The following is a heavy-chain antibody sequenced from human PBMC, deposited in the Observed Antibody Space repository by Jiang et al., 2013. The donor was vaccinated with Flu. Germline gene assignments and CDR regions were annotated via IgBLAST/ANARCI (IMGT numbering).Heavy chain of an antibody. Sequence: SVKVSCKASGYTFTSYAMHWVRQAPGQRLEWMGWINAGNGNTKYSQKFQGRVTITRDTSASTAYMELSSLRSEDTAVYYCARERHPADYAFHYFQHWGQGTLVTVSS. J-gene: IGHJ1*01. CDR3: ARERHPADYAFHYFQH. V-gene: IGHV1-3*01. CDR2: INAGNGNT. D-gene: IGHD4-17*01. CDR1: GYTFTSYA.